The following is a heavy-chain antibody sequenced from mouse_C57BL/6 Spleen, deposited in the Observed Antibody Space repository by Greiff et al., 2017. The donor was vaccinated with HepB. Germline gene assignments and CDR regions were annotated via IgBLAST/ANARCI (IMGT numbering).Heavy chain of an antibody. D-gene: IGHD3-2*02. J-gene: IGHJ3*01. V-gene: IGHV1-81*01. Sequence: VKLQQSGAELARPGASVKLSCKASGYTFTSYGISWVKQRTGQGLEWIGEIYPRSGNTYYNEKFKGKATLTADKSSSTAYMELRSLTSEDSAVYFCASGQLRLRGFAYWGQGTLVTVSA. CDR3: ASGQLRLRGFAY. CDR2: IYPRSGNT. CDR1: GYTFTSYG.